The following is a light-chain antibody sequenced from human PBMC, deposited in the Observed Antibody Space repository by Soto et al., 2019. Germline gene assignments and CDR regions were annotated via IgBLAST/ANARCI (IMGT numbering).Light chain of an antibody. CDR3: QAWDSSTAV. Sequence: SYELTQPPSVSVSPGLTASITCSGDKLGDKLAYWYQQKPGQSPVLVMYQDSKRPSGIPERFSGSNSGNTATLTISGTRSMDEADYYCQAWDSSTAVFGTGTKLTVL. V-gene: IGLV3-1*01. J-gene: IGLJ1*01. CDR1: KLGDKL. CDR2: QDS.